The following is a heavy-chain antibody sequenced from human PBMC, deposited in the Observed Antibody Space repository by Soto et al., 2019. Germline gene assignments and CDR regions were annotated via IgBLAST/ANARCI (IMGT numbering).Heavy chain of an antibody. Sequence: GGSLRLSCTASGFTFGDYAMSWFRQAPGKGLEWVGFIRSKAYGGTTEYAASVKGRFTISRHDSKSIAYLQMNSLKTEDTAVYYCTRAMEVGYCSGGSCFSLSKAYDYWGQGTLVTVSS. CDR3: TRAMEVGYCSGGSCFSLSKAYDY. CDR1: GFTFGDYA. CDR2: IRSKAYGGTT. V-gene: IGHV3-49*03. J-gene: IGHJ4*02. D-gene: IGHD2-15*01.